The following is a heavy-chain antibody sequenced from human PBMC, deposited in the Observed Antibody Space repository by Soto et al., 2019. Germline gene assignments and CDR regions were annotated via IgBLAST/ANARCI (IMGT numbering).Heavy chain of an antibody. CDR1: GFTFSSYW. Sequence: EVQLVESGGGLVQPEGSLRLSCAASGFTFSSYWMSWVRQAPGKGLEWVANIKEDGGEKYYVDSVKGRFTIARDNAKNTLYLEINSLRAEDTAVYYCARECVGDGSHGDFDYLGQGTLVTVSS. CDR3: ARECVGDGSHGDFDY. V-gene: IGHV3-7*04. CDR2: IKEDGGEK. D-gene: IGHD3-10*01. J-gene: IGHJ4*02.